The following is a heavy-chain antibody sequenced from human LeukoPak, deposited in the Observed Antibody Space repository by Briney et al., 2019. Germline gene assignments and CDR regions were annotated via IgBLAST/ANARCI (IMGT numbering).Heavy chain of an antibody. Sequence: GESLKISCNGSGYXFTTYWICWVRQMPGKGLEWMGIIDPADSDTRYSPSFQGQVTISADKSITTAYLQWSSLKASDTAIYYCARGGYSYGPFDYWGQGTLVTVSS. CDR2: IDPADSDT. D-gene: IGHD5-18*01. CDR1: GYXFTTYW. V-gene: IGHV5-51*01. CDR3: ARGGYSYGPFDY. J-gene: IGHJ4*02.